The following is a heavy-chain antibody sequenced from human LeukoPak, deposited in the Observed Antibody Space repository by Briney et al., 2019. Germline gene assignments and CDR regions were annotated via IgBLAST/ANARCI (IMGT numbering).Heavy chain of an antibody. J-gene: IGHJ4*02. D-gene: IGHD3-10*01. CDR2: ISSGSSTI. CDR1: GFTFSSYS. V-gene: IGHV3-48*02. Sequence: RGSLRLSCVASGFTFSSYSMNWVRQAPGKGLEWVSYISSGSSTICYADSVKGRFTISRDNAKNSLYLLLNSLRDEDTAVYYCARRAYYNDYWGQGTLVTVSS. CDR3: ARRAYYNDY.